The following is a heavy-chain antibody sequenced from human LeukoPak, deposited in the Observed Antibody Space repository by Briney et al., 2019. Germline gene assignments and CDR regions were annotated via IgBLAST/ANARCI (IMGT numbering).Heavy chain of an antibody. D-gene: IGHD3-22*01. Sequence: SETLSLTCTVSGGSISSYYWSWIRQPPGKGLEWIGYIYYSGSTNYNPSLKSRVTISVDTSKNQFSLKLSSVTAADTAVYYCARRGDSSGYWGYYYYYMDVWGKGTTVTVSS. J-gene: IGHJ6*03. V-gene: IGHV4-59*08. CDR2: IYYSGST. CDR1: GGSISSYY. CDR3: ARRGDSSGYWGYYYYYMDV.